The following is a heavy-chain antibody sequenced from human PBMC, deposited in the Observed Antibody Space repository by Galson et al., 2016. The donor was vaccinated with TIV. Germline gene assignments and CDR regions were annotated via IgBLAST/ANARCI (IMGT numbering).Heavy chain of an antibody. CDR3: ARHRLSYYYYMDV. Sequence: SETLSLTCVVSGYSISSGFYGGWVRQSPEKGLEWIGNINHSGVTHYNPSLQSRVTISVDTSKNQFSLNLTSVTAADTAVSFCARHRLSYYYYMDVWGIGTSVTVSS. J-gene: IGHJ6*03. CDR1: GYSISSGFY. V-gene: IGHV4-38-2*01. D-gene: IGHD3-10*01. CDR2: INHSGVT.